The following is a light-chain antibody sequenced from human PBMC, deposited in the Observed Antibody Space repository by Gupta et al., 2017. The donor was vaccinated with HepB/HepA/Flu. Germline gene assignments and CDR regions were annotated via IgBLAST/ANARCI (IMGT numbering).Light chain of an antibody. CDR3: CSDGGSSDLV. CDR1: SSDIGRYNF. CDR2: EVD. V-gene: IGLV2-23*02. J-gene: IGLJ2*01. Sequence: QSALPQPASVSGSPGPSITVSCTVSSSDIGRYNFVSWYQQHPDEAPRVIIYEVDKRPAGVSNRFSGSKSGSTASLTISGRQAEDEANYYCCSDGGSSDLVFGGGTKVTVL.